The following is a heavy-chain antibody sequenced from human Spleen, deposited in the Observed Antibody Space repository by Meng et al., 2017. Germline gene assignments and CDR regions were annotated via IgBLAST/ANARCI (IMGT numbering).Heavy chain of an antibody. CDR1: GGSISSGGYY. V-gene: IGHV4-31*01. CDR2: IYYSGST. CDR3: ARDGVGYGSGTNKWFDP. Sequence: QLQESGPGLVKPSQTLSLTCTVSGGSISSGGYYWSWIRQHPGKGLEWIGYIYYSGSTYYNPSLKSLVTISVETSKNQFSLKLSSVTAADTAVYFCARDGVGYGSGTNKWFDPWGQGTLVTVSS. D-gene: IGHD3-10*01. J-gene: IGHJ5*02.